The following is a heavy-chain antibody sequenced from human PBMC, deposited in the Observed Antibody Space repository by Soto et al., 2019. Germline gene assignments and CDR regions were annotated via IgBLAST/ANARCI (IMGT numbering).Heavy chain of an antibody. Sequence: PSETLSLTCTVSGGSISSYYWSWIRQPPGKGLEWIGYIYYSGSTNYNPSLKSRVTISVDTSKNQFSLKLSSVTAADTAVYYCARDERPYCGGDCFAYWGQGTLVTVSS. J-gene: IGHJ4*02. D-gene: IGHD2-21*01. CDR1: GGSISSYY. CDR2: IYYSGST. V-gene: IGHV4-59*12. CDR3: ARDERPYCGGDCFAY.